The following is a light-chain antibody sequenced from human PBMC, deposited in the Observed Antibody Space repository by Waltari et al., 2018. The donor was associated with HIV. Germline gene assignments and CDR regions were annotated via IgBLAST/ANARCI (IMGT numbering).Light chain of an antibody. J-gene: IGKJ1*01. CDR3: QQYGSSPPWT. CDR1: HNFSRNY. V-gene: IGKV3-20*01. Sequence: EIVLTQSPDPLSLSPGERATLSCRASHNFSRNYLIWYQKKTGRSPTLLIYGASRRAAGVADRFSGSGSGTDVTLTISRLEPEDFAVYFCQQYGSSPPWTFGQGTKVEVK. CDR2: GAS.